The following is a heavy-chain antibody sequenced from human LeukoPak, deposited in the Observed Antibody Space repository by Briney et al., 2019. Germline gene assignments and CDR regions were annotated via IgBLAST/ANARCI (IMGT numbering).Heavy chain of an antibody. D-gene: IGHD2/OR15-2a*01. CDR2: ISSSSSYI. J-gene: IGHJ5*02. V-gene: IGHV3-21*01. CDR3: ARDLFQKGNWFDP. CDR1: GFTFSSYS. Sequence: GGSLRLSCAASGFTFSSYSMNWVRQAPGKGLEWVSSISSSSSYIYYADSVKGRFTISRDNAKNSLYLQMSSLRAEDTAVYYCARDLFQKGNWFDPWGQGTLVTVSS.